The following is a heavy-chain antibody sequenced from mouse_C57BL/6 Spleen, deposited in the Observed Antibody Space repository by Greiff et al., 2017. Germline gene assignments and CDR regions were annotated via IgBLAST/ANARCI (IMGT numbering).Heavy chain of an antibody. D-gene: IGHD6-1*01. V-gene: IGHV1-55*01. CDR1: GYTFTSYW. Sequence: QVQLQQPGAELVKPGASVKMSCKASGYTFTSYWITWVKQRPGQGLEWIGDIYPGSGSTNYNEKFKSKATLTVDTSSSTAYMQLSSLTSEDSAVYYCARKEAAQASGDYWGQGTTLTVS. CDR3: ARKEAAQASGDY. CDR2: IYPGSGST. J-gene: IGHJ2*01.